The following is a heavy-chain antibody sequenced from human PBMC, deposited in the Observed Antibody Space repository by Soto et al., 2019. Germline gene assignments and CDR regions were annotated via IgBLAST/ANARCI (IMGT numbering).Heavy chain of an antibody. Sequence: GGSLRLSCSAPGFTFSDENMSWVRQLPGNVLEWVSGISGGGSYIFYADSVQGRFSISRDNAKNSLFLEMNSLRVEETAVYYCARDSDCHSTSCFFPPHVWGQGTTVTVSS. V-gene: IGHV3-21*06. CDR1: GFTFSDEN. CDR3: ARDSDCHSTSCFFPPHV. D-gene: IGHD2-2*01. J-gene: IGHJ6*02. CDR2: ISGGGSYI.